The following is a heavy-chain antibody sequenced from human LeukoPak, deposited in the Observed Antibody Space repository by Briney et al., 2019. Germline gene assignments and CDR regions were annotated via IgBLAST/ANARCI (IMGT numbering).Heavy chain of an antibody. CDR1: GGRFKSNG. CDR2: IIPIFDRP. Sequence: ASVKVSCKTIGGRFKSNGVSWVRQAPGQGLEWMGTIIPIFDRPNYAQKFEGRVTITTDKSTNTTYMEISSLTSDDTAVYYCARDAQWELRALDVWGRGTMAIVSS. V-gene: IGHV1-69*04. CDR3: ARDAQWELRALDV. J-gene: IGHJ3*01. D-gene: IGHD4-23*01.